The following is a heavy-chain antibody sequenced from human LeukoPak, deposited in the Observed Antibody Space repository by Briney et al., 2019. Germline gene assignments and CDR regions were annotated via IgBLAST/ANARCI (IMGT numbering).Heavy chain of an antibody. V-gene: IGHV3-74*01. CDR2: VKSDGSNP. CDR1: RFSFRNYW. D-gene: IGHD3-10*01. J-gene: IGHJ4*02. CDR3: ARDIVSGSGSLDY. Sequence: GGSLRLSCAPSRFSFRNYWMHWVRQAPGKGLVWVSRVKSDGSNPSYADSVKGRFTISRDNAENMLYLQMNTLGAEDTAVYYCARDIVSGSGSLDYWGQGTLVTVSS.